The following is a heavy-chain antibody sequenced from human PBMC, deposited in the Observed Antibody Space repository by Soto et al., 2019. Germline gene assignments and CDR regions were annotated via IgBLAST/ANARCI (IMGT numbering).Heavy chain of an antibody. CDR2: IKEDGSEK. CDR1: GFTFSGYW. J-gene: IGHJ5*02. D-gene: IGHD3-10*01. V-gene: IGHV3-7*03. Sequence: GGSLRLSCSASGFTFSGYWMTWVRQAPGEGLEWVANIKEDGSEKYYVDSVKGRFTISRDNPKNSLYLQMNSLRADDTAVYYCASPLYGSGSVWLDPWGQGTLVTVSS. CDR3: ASPLYGSGSVWLDP.